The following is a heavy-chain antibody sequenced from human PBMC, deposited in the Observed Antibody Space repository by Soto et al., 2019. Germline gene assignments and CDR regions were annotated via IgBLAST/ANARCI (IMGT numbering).Heavy chain of an antibody. CDR2: ISGSGGST. J-gene: IGHJ4*02. CDR3: AKRTTGYCSGGICYYFDY. CDR1: GFTFSSYA. D-gene: IGHD2-15*01. Sequence: EVQLLESGGGLVQPGGSLRLSCAASGFTFSSYAMSWVRQAPGKGLEWVSAISGSGGSTYYADSVKGRFTISRDNSKNTLYLQMNSLRAEDTAVYYCAKRTTGYCSGGICYYFDYWGQGSLVTVSS. V-gene: IGHV3-23*01.